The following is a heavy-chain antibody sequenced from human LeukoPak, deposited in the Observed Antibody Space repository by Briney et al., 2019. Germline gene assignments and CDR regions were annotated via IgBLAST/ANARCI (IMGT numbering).Heavy chain of an antibody. J-gene: IGHJ3*01. D-gene: IGHD3-10*01. CDR2: IKTSTGNP. V-gene: IGHV7-4-1*02. CDR3: ARDQDVMVRGDV. CDR1: GYIFTNYA. Sequence: ASVKVSCKASGYIFTNYAMNWVRQAPGQGLEWMGYIKTSTGNPTHAQGFTGRFVFSLDTSVSTAYLQINNLKTEDTAVYYCARDQDVMVRGDVWGQGTMVTVSS.